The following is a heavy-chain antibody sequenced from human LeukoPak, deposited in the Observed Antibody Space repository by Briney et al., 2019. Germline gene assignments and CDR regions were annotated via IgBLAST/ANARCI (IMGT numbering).Heavy chain of an antibody. V-gene: IGHV1-8*01. CDR3: AKASGSYWLFHY. Sequence: ASVKVSCKASGYTFTSYDINWVRQATGQGLEWMGWMNPNSGNTGYAQKFQGRVTMTRNTSISTAYMELSSLRSEDTAVYYCAKASGSYWLFHYWGQGTLVTVSS. CDR2: MNPNSGNT. J-gene: IGHJ4*02. D-gene: IGHD1-26*01. CDR1: GYTFTSYD.